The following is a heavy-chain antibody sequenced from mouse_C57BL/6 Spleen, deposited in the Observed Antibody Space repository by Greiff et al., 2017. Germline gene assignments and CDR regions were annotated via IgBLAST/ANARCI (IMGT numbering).Heavy chain of an antibody. CDR1: GFTFTDYY. V-gene: IGHV7-3*01. D-gene: IGHD3-3*01. CDR3: ARWGLYYFDY. J-gene: IGHJ2*01. CDR2: IRNKAKGYTT. Sequence: EGKGGEAGGGLVQPGGSLSRSCAASGFTFTDYYMSWVRQPPGKALEWLGFIRNKAKGYTTEYSASVKGRFTISRDNSQSILYLQMNALRAEDSATYYCARWGLYYFDYWGQGTTLTVSS.